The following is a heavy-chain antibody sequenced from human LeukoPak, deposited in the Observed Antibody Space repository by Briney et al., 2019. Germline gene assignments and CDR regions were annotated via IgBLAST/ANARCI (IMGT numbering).Heavy chain of an antibody. V-gene: IGHV3-23*01. CDR3: AKDRGYGSGRDFDF. J-gene: IGHJ4*02. Sequence: GGSLRLSCAASGFTFSSYWMTWVRQAPGKGLEWVSTISGDGLITHYADSVKGRFTISRDNSKNTMSLQMNSLRAEDTALYYCAKDRGYGSGRDFDFWGQGTLVTVSS. D-gene: IGHD3-10*01. CDR2: ISGDGLIT. CDR1: GFTFSSYW.